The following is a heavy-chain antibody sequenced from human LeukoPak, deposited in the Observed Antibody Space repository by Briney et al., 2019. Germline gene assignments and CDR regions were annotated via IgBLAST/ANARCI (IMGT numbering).Heavy chain of an antibody. CDR1: GGSFSGYY. D-gene: IGHD3-22*01. J-gene: IGHJ4*02. CDR2: INHSGST. V-gene: IGHV4-34*01. Sequence: PSETLSLTCAVYGGSFSGYYWSWIRQPPGKGLEWIGEINHSGSTNYNPSLKSRVTISVDTSKNQFSLKLSSVTAADTAMYYCARVLPRGYYDSSGYYDYWGQGTLVTVSS. CDR3: ARVLPRGYYDSSGYYDY.